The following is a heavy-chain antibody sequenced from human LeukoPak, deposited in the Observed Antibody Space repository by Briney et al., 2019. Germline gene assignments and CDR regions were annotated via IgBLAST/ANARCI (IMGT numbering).Heavy chain of an antibody. V-gene: IGHV3-21*01. Sequence: GGSLRLSCAASGFTFSSYSMNWVRQAPGKGLEWVSFISSSSSYIYYADSVKGRFTISRDNAKNSLYLQMNSLRAEDTAVYYCARVGSDRAVAGTRLAYWGQGTLVTVSS. CDR1: GFTFSSYS. D-gene: IGHD6-19*01. CDR2: ISSSSSYI. CDR3: ARVGSDRAVAGTRLAY. J-gene: IGHJ4*02.